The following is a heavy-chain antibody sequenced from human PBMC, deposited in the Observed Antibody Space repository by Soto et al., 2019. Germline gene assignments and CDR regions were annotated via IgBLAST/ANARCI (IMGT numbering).Heavy chain of an antibody. Sequence: GESLKISCQGSGYSFPSYWISWVRQMPGKGLQWMGRIDPSDSYINYSPSFEGHVNISIDKSINTAYLQWSSLKASDTAIYYCARHGQLALFDQWGQGTLVTVSS. V-gene: IGHV5-10-1*01. CDR3: ARHGQLALFDQ. D-gene: IGHD6-6*01. CDR1: GYSFPSYW. CDR2: IDPSDSYI. J-gene: IGHJ5*02.